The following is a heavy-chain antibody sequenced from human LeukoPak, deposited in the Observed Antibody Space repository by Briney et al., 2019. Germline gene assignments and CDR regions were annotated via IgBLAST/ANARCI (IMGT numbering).Heavy chain of an antibody. CDR3: ATSGYLYFDY. Sequence: GGSLRLSCAASGFTVTNTYMSWVRQAPGKGLEWVSIIYNDGKTYFADSVKGRFTISRDSSKNTPYLQMNSLRPEDTALYYCATSGYLYFDYWGQGTLVTVSS. J-gene: IGHJ4*02. CDR2: IYNDGKT. D-gene: IGHD3-22*01. CDR1: GFTVTNTY. V-gene: IGHV3-66*01.